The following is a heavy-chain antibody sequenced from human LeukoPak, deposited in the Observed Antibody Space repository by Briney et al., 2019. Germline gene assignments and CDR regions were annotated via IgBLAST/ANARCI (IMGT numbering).Heavy chain of an antibody. Sequence: GGSLRLSCAASGFTFSSYEMNWVRQAPGKGLEWVSYISSSGSTIYYADSVKGRFTISRDNAKNSLYLQMNSLRAEDTAVYYCASEGYCSSTSCSLDYWGQGTLVTVSS. J-gene: IGHJ4*02. D-gene: IGHD2-2*01. CDR3: ASEGYCSSTSCSLDY. V-gene: IGHV3-48*03. CDR2: ISSSGSTI. CDR1: GFTFSSYE.